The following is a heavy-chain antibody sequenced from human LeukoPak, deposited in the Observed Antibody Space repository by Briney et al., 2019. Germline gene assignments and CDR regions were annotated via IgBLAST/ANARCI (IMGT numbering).Heavy chain of an antibody. CDR3: ARLIRLVTIVRGVINHFDY. CDR1: GGSFSSSGYY. CDR2: IYYSGST. J-gene: IGHJ4*02. V-gene: IGHV4-39*01. D-gene: IGHD3-10*01. Sequence: AGTLCLTCTASGGSFSSSGYYWGWMRQPPGKGLEWIGSIYYSGSTYYNPSLKSRVTISVDTSNNQFSLKLSSVPAADTAVYYCARLIRLVTIVRGVINHFDYWGQGTLVSVSS.